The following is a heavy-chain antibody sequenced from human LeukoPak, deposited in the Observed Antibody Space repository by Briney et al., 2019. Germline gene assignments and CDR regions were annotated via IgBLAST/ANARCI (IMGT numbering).Heavy chain of an antibody. Sequence: ASVKVSCKASGGTFSSYAISWVRQAPGQGLEWMGGIIPIFGTANYAQKFQGGVTITADESTSTAYMELSSLRSEDTAVYYCANTMVRGVLDAFDIRGQGTMVTVSS. CDR1: GGTFSSYA. CDR3: ANTMVRGVLDAFDI. V-gene: IGHV1-69*13. J-gene: IGHJ3*02. D-gene: IGHD3-10*01. CDR2: IIPIFGTA.